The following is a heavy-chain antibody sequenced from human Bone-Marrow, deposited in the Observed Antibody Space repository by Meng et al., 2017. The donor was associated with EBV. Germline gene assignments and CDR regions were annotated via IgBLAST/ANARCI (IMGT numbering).Heavy chain of an antibody. Sequence: QVQLQQWGAGLLKPSXXXXLTXXGXXGSFSGSYWSWIRQPPGKGLEWIGEINHSGSTNYNPSLKSRVTISVDTSKNQFSLKLSSVTAADTAVYYCARGLGRITIFGVARGFDYWGQGTMVTVSA. D-gene: IGHD3-3*01. CDR3: ARGLGRITIFGVARGFDY. V-gene: IGHV4-34*01. J-gene: IGHJ4*02. CDR2: INHSGST. CDR1: XGSFSGSY.